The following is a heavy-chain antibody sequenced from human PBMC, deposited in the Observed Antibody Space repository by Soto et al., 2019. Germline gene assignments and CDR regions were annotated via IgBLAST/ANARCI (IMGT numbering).Heavy chain of an antibody. CDR3: ARAVGGYSYNWFDP. CDR2: IYHSGST. Sequence: SETLSLTCAVSGYSISSGYYWGWIRQPPGKGLEWIGSIYHSGSTYYNPSLKSRVTISVDTSKNQFSLKLSSVTAADTAVYYCARAVGGYSYNWFDPWGQGTLVTVSS. CDR1: GYSISSGYY. J-gene: IGHJ5*02. D-gene: IGHD3-22*01. V-gene: IGHV4-38-2*01.